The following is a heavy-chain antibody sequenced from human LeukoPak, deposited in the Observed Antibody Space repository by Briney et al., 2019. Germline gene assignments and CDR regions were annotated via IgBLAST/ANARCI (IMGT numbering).Heavy chain of an antibody. CDR1: GYTFTGYY. J-gene: IGHJ6*02. CDR3: ARAYCGGDCYSSYYYYGMDV. D-gene: IGHD2-21*02. V-gene: IGHV1-2*02. CDR2: INPNSGGT. Sequence: GASVKVSCKASGYTFTGYYMHWVRQAPGQGLEWMGWINPNSGGTNYAQKFQGRVTMTRDTSISTAYMELSRLRSDDTAVYYCARAYCGGDCYSSYYYYGMDVWGQGTTVTVSS.